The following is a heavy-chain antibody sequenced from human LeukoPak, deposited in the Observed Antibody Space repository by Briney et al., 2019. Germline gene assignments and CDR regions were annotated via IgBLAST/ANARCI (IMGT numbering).Heavy chain of an antibody. V-gene: IGHV4-4*07. CDR2: IYTSGST. Sequence: SETLSLTCTVSGGSISSYYWSWIRQPAGKGLEWIGRIYTSGSTNYNPSLKSRVTISVDTSNNQFSLKLSSVTAADTAVYFCARGGGYSSGPAYWGQGTLVTVSS. D-gene: IGHD6-19*01. CDR1: GGSISSYY. J-gene: IGHJ4*02. CDR3: ARGGGYSSGPAY.